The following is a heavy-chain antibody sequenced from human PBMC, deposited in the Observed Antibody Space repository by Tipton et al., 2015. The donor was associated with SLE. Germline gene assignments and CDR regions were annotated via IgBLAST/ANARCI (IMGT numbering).Heavy chain of an antibody. CDR1: GGSISSYY. V-gene: IGHV4-59*12. D-gene: IGHD3-10*01. CDR3: ALDGLGYYHYGMDV. Sequence: TLSLTCTVSGGSISSYYWSWIRQPPGKGLEWIGYIYYSGSTYYNPSLKSRVTISVDTSKNQFSLKLSSVTAADTAVYYCALDGLGYYHYGMDVWGQGTTVTVSS. CDR2: IYYSGST. J-gene: IGHJ6*02.